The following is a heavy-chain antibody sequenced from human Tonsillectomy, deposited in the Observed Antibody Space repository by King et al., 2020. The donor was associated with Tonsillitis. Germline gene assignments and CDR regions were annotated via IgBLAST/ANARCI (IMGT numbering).Heavy chain of an antibody. CDR3: ARVYSSGWYRDYFDY. V-gene: IGHV3-48*01. CDR1: GVTFSSYS. Sequence: VQLVESGGGLVQPGGSLRLSCAASGVTFSSYSMNWVRQAPGKGLEWGSYISSSSVTIHYADSVKGRFTISRDNAKNSLYLQMNSLRAEDTAVYYCARVYSSGWYRDYFDYWGQGTLVTVSS. J-gene: IGHJ4*02. CDR2: ISSSSVTI. D-gene: IGHD6-19*01.